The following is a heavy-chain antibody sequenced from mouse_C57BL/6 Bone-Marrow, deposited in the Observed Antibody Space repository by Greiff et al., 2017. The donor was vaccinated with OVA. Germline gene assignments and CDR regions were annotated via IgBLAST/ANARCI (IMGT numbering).Heavy chain of an antibody. J-gene: IGHJ2*01. CDR3: ATFYDQDYFDY. D-gene: IGHD2-3*01. CDR2: INPSSGYT. CDR1: GYTFTSYC. Sequence: QVQLQQSGAELVKPGASVKLSCKASGYTFTSYCMHWVKQRPGQGLEWIGYINPSSGYTKYNQKFKDKATLTADTSSSTAYMQLSSLTYEDSAVYYCATFYDQDYFDYWGQGTTLTVSS. V-gene: IGHV1-7*01.